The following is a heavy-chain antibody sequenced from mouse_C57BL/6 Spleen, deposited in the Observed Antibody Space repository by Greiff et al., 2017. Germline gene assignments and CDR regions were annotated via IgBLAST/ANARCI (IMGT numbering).Heavy chain of an antibody. Sequence: EVNVVESEGGLVQPGSSMKLSCTASGFTFSDYYMAWVRQVPEKGLEWVANINYDGSSTYYLDSLKSRFIISRDNAKNILYLQMSSLKSEDTATYYCARGGRDYYAMDYWGQGTSVTVSS. CDR1: GFTFSDYY. CDR2: INYDGSST. V-gene: IGHV5-16*01. CDR3: ARGGRDYYAMDY. J-gene: IGHJ4*01.